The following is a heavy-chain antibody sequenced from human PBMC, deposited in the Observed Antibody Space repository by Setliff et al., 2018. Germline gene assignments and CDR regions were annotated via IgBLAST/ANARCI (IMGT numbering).Heavy chain of an antibody. V-gene: IGHV1-24*01. CDR1: GYTLTELS. J-gene: IGHJ6*03. D-gene: IGHD4-4*01. Sequence: ASVKVSCKVSGYTLTELSMHWVRQAPGKGLEWMGGFDPEDGETIYAQKLQGRVTMTTDTSTSTAYMELRSLRSDDTAVYYCARVPYPHRFPYSNYLGYYYYYYMDVWGKGTTVTVSS. CDR3: ARVPYPHRFPYSNYLGYYYYYYMDV. CDR2: FDPEDGET.